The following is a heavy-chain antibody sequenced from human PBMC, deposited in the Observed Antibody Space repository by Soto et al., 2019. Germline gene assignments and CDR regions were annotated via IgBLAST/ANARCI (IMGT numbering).Heavy chain of an antibody. CDR2: IYYSGST. CDR1: GGSITSGGYY. V-gene: IGHV4-31*03. D-gene: IGHD5-18*01. J-gene: IGHJ4*02. CDR3: ARDGGYSFGYNGNFDY. Sequence: QVQLQESGPGLVKPSQTLSLTCTVSGGSITSGGYYWSWIRQHPGKGLEWMGHIYYSGSTNYNPSLKSRVTISVDTSKNQFSLKVSSVTAADTAVYYCARDGGYSFGYNGNFDYWGQGTLVTVSS.